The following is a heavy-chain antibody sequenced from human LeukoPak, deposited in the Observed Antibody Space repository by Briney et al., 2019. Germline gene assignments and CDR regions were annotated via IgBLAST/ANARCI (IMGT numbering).Heavy chain of an antibody. D-gene: IGHD3-9*01. CDR1: GGSISSSSYY. CDR2: IYYSGST. V-gene: IGHV4-39*01. CDR3: ARSPLLRYFDWLLSPHIFDY. J-gene: IGHJ4*02. Sequence: PSETLSLTCTVSGGSISSSSYYWGWIRQPPGKGLEWIGSIYYSGSTYYNPSLKSRVTISVDTSENQFSLKLSSVTAADTAVYYCARSPLLRYFDWLLSPHIFDYWGQGTLVTVSS.